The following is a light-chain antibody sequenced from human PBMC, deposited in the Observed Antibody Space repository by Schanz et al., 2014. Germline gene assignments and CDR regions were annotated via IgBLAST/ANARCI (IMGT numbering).Light chain of an antibody. V-gene: IGLV2-8*01. CDR1: SSDVGGYNY. CDR3: QSYDSSLSGRV. J-gene: IGLJ3*02. CDR2: EVS. Sequence: QSVLTQPPSASGSPGQSVTISCTGTSSDVGGYNYVSWYQQHPGKAPKLMIYEVSKRPSGVPDRFSGSKSGTSASLAITGLQAEDEGYYYCQSYDSSLSGRVFGGGTKLTVL.